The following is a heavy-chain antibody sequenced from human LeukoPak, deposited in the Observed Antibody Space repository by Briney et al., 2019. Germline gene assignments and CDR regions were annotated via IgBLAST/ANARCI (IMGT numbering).Heavy chain of an antibody. CDR2: ISSGSSFI. CDR1: GFTFSSYS. J-gene: IGHJ4*02. CDR3: ARSREGTTGMGQDY. Sequence: GGSLRLSCAASGFTFSSYSMNWVRQAPGKGLEWVSSISSGSSFIYYPDSVKGRFTISRDNARNSLYLQMNTLRAEDTAVYYCARSREGTTGMGQDYWGQGTLVTVSS. V-gene: IGHV3-21*01. D-gene: IGHD1-1*01.